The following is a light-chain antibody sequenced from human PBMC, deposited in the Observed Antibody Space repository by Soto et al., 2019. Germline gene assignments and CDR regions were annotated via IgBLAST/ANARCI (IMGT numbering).Light chain of an antibody. CDR1: QSVSSN. V-gene: IGKV3-15*01. J-gene: IGKJ1*01. CDR2: VES. CDR3: QQCNTWPTWT. Sequence: EIVRTQSPATLSVSPGERATLSCRASQSVSSNLAWYQQKPGQAPRPHIYVESTRATGIPARFSGSGSGTEFTLTISSLQSEDFAVYYSQQCNTWPTWTFGQGTKVEIK.